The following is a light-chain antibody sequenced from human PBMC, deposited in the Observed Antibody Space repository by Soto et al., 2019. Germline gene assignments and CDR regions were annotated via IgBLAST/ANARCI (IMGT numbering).Light chain of an antibody. V-gene: IGKV1-27*01. CDR1: QDIRNY. J-gene: IGKJ3*01. CDR3: QRYNSAPLT. CDR2: AAS. Sequence: IQLTQSPSSLSASVGDRVTITCRASQDIRNYVAWYQQKPGKAPNLLMYAASTLQSGVPSRFSGSGSGTDFTLTISSLQPEDVATYYCQRYNSAPLTVGPGTKVDSK.